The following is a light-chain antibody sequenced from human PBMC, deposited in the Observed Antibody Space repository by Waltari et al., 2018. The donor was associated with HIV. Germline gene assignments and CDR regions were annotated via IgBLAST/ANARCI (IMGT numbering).Light chain of an antibody. V-gene: IGKV1-39*01. J-gene: IGKJ5*01. CDR3: QQTFSPPRT. CDR2: LAS. Sequence: DIQMTQSPPSLSPAIGGTITITCRASQTIDNYLNWYQYKPGQVPKLLIYLASTLNTGVPSRFSGGGSGTSFSLPVSGVQAVDLATYFCQQTFSPPRTFGQGTRLE. CDR1: QTIDNY.